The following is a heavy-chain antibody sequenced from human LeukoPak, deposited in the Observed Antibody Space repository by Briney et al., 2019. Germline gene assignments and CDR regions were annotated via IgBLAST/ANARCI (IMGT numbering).Heavy chain of an antibody. CDR1: GFTFSNYD. CDR2: IRYDGGNQ. V-gene: IGHV3-30*02. CDR3: AKALLYYGSGNYAAFDI. J-gene: IGHJ3*02. D-gene: IGHD3-10*01. Sequence: PGESLGLSCAASGFTFSNYDTHWVRQAPGKGLEWVTFIRYDGGNQYYADSVKGRFTISRDNSKNTLYLQMNSLRPEDTAVYYCAKALLYYGSGNYAAFDIWGRGTMVTVSS.